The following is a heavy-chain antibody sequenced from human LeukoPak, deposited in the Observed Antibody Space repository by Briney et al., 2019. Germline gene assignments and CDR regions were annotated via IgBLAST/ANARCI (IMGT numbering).Heavy chain of an antibody. CDR2: IYTSGST. V-gene: IGHV4-61*02. CDR1: GGSISSGSYY. CDR3: ARDPPVAAFDI. Sequence: SQTLSLTXTVSGGSISSGSYYWSWIRQPAGKGLEWIGRIYTSGSTNYNPSLKSRVTISVDTSKNQFSLKLSSVTAADTAVYDCARDPPVAAFDIWGQGTMVTVSS. J-gene: IGHJ3*02.